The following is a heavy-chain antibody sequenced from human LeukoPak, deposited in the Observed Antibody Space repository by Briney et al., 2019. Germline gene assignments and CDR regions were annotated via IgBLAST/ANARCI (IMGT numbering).Heavy chain of an antibody. D-gene: IGHD3-22*01. J-gene: IGHJ5*02. V-gene: IGHV4-59*08. CDR2: IYYSGST. Sequence: SETLSLTCTVSGGSISSYYWSWIRQPPGKGLEWIGYIYYSGSTNYNPSLKSRVTISVDTSKNQFSLKLSSVTAADTAVYYCAGTYYYDSSGYSEFDPWGQGTLITVSS. CDR3: AGTYYYDSSGYSEFDP. CDR1: GGSISSYY.